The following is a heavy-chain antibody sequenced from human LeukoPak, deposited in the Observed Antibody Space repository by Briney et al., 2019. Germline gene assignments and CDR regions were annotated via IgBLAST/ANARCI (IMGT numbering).Heavy chain of an antibody. J-gene: IGHJ3*01. CDR3: ASAGARYSDTGGLYAFDF. CDR1: GVSTTSSNHF. V-gene: IGHV4-39*01. CDR2: IYYSGRP. Sequence: PSETLSLTCTVSGVSTTSSNHFWGWIRQPPGKGLEWIGTIYYSGRPFHNPSLKSRVTISVDASKNQFSLQLNSVAAADTAVYYCASAGARYSDTGGLYAFDFWGQGTTVTVSS. D-gene: IGHD2-8*02.